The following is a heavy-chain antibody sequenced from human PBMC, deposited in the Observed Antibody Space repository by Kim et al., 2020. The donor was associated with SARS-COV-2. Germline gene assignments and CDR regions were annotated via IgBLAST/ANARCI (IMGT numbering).Heavy chain of an antibody. J-gene: IGHJ4*02. V-gene: IGHV4-39*02. Sequence: YTPSLKSRVTISVDTSKNQFSLKLSSVTAADTAVYYCAREIAVAGHTVDYWGQGTLVTVSS. CDR3: AREIAVAGHTVDY. D-gene: IGHD6-19*01.